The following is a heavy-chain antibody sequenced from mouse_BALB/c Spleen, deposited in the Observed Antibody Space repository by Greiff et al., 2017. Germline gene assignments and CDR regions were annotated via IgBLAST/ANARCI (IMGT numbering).Heavy chain of an antibody. CDR1: GFSLTSYG. V-gene: IGHV2-9*02. J-gene: IGHJ3*01. CDR2: IWAGGST. Sequence: VKLMESGPGLVAPSQSLSITCTVSGFSLTSYGVHWVRQPPGKGLEWLGVIWAGGSTNYNSALMSRLSISKDNSKSQVFLKMNSLQTDDTAMYYCARDRDYGSEAWFAYWGQGTLVTVSA. CDR3: ARDRDYGSEAWFAY. D-gene: IGHD1-1*01.